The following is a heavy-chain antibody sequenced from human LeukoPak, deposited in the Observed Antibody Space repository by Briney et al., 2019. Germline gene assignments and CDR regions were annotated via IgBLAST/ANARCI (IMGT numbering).Heavy chain of an antibody. CDR1: GGSFSGYY. CDR3: ARDRWGGFGPDNWFDL. D-gene: IGHD3-10*01. CDR2: INHSGST. V-gene: IGHV4-34*01. J-gene: IGHJ5*02. Sequence: PSETLSLTCAVYGGSFSGYYWSWIRQPPGKGLEWIGEINHSGSTNYNPSLKSRVTISVDTSKNQFSLKLSSVTAADTAVYYCARDRWGGFGPDNWFDLWGHGTLVTVSS.